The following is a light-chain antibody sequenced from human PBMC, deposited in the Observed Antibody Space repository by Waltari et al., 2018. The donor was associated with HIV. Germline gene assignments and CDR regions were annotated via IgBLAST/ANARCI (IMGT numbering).Light chain of an antibody. V-gene: IGKV3-20*01. J-gene: IGKJ4*01. CDR2: GAS. Sequence: EIVLTQSPGTLSLSPGERGTLPCRASQRVSSSYLAWYQQKPGQAPRLLIYGASSRATGIPDRFSGSGSGTDFTLSISGLEPEDFAVYYCQHFGSSHLTFGGGTKVEIK. CDR3: QHFGSSHLT. CDR1: QRVSSSY.